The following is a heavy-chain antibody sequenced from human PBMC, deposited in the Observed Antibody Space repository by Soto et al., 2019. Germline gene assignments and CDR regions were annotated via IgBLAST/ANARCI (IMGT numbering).Heavy chain of an antibody. Sequence: PGGSLRLSCAASGFTFSSYSMNWVRQAPGKGLEWVSYISSSSSTIYYADSVKGRFTISRDNAKNSLYLQMNSLRDEDTAVYYCAKVKVFSYYYGMDVWGKGTTVTVS. V-gene: IGHV3-48*02. CDR1: GFTFSSYS. CDR2: ISSSSSTI. CDR3: AKVKVFSYYYGMDV. J-gene: IGHJ6*04.